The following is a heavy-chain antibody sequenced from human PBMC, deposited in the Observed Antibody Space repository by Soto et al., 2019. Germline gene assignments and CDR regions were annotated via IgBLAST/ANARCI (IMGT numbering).Heavy chain of an antibody. CDR2: ISTYSGDT. CDR3: ARHHGPTTSENWFDP. CDR1: GYTFFTYD. J-gene: IGHJ5*02. Sequence: QVHLVQSGVEVKTPGASVKVSCQASGYTFFTYDISWVRQAPGQGLEWMGWISTYSGDTKYAQKFQGRVTMTTDTSTTTAYLQLRRLTSDAPAVYYCARHHGPTTSENWFDPWGQGTLVTVSS. D-gene: IGHD5-12*01. V-gene: IGHV1-18*01.